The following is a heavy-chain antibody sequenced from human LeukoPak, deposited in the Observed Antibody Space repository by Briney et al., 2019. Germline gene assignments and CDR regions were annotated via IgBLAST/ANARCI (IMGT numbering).Heavy chain of an antibody. Sequence: SGTLSLTCAVYGGSFSGYYWSWIRQPPGKGLEWIGEINHSGSTNYNPSLKSRVTISVDTSKNQFSLKLSSVTAADTAVYYCASSAYYYDSSGYDRSPFDYWGQGTLVTVSS. CDR1: GGSFSGYY. V-gene: IGHV4-34*01. CDR3: ASSAYYYDSSGYDRSPFDY. CDR2: INHSGST. D-gene: IGHD3-22*01. J-gene: IGHJ4*02.